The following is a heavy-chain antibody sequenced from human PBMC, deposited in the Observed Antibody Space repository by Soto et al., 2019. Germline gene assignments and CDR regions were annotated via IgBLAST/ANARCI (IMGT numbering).Heavy chain of an antibody. Sequence: SETLSLTCTVSGDSIGGFYWSWIRQPPGKGLEWIGYIYYTGSTNYNPALKSRVTISLDTSRNQFSLKLSSVTAADTAVYYCARLSLSLVRGISLDWFDPWGQGTLVTVSS. V-gene: IGHV4-59*08. CDR2: IYYTGST. CDR3: ARLSLSLVRGISLDWFDP. CDR1: GDSIGGFY. J-gene: IGHJ5*02. D-gene: IGHD3-10*02.